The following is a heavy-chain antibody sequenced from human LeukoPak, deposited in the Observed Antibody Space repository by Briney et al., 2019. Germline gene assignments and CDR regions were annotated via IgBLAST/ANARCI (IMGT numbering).Heavy chain of an antibody. D-gene: IGHD3-22*01. CDR3: ASGPPLHYYDSSGPPDY. CDR2: ISSSGSTI. V-gene: IGHV3-48*04. CDR1: GFRFNKYW. J-gene: IGHJ4*02. Sequence: PGGSLRLSCAAAGFRFNKYWMNWVRQAPGKGLEWVSYISSSGSTIYYADSVKGRFTISRDNAKNSLYLQMNSLRAEDTAVYYCASGPPLHYYDSSGPPDYWGQGTLVTVSS.